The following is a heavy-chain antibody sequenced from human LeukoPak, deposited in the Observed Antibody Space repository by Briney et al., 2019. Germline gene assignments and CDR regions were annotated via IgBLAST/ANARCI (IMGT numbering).Heavy chain of an antibody. CDR1: GFIFSNYW. J-gene: IGHJ4*02. CDR2: IKPDGNEK. D-gene: IGHD2-15*01. V-gene: IGHV3-7*01. CDR3: TRDLSGPSVY. Sequence: PPGGSLRLSCAASGFIFSNYWMSWVRQAPGKGLEWVANIKPDGNEKYFVDSVKGRFTISRDNAKNSLYLQMNSLRAEDTAVYYCTRDLSGPSVYWGQGTLVTVSS.